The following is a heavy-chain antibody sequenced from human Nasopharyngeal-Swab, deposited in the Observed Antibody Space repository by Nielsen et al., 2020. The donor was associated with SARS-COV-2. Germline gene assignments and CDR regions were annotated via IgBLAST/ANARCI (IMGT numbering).Heavy chain of an antibody. CDR3: AKDWEVDNSGYYDAFDI. D-gene: IGHD3-22*01. V-gene: IGHV3-30*18. J-gene: IGHJ3*02. CDR2: ISYDGSNK. Sequence: WIRQPPGKGLEWVAVISYDGSNKYYADSVKGRFTISRDNSKNTLYLQMNSLRAEDTAVYYCAKDWEVDNSGYYDAFDIWGQGTMVTVSS.